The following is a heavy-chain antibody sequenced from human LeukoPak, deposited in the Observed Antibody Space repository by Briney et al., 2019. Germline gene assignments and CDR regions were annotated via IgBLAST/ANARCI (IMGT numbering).Heavy chain of an antibody. V-gene: IGHV3-11*03. D-gene: IGHD3-10*01. Sequence: PGGSLTLSCAASGFTFSGYYMSWIRQAPGKGLEWLSYISSYSSYTTYATFVTGRFTISRETAKNSLYLHMNSLRAEATAVYYCARPNMVRGVINFDYWGQGTLVTVSS. CDR3: ARPNMVRGVINFDY. J-gene: IGHJ4*02. CDR2: ISSYSSYT. CDR1: GFTFSGYY.